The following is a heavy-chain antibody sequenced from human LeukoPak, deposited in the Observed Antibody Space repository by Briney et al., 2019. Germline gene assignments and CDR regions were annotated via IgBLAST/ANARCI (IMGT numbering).Heavy chain of an antibody. CDR3: AKGSHYYYDSSGD. D-gene: IGHD3-22*01. J-gene: IGHJ4*02. CDR2: ISGSGGST. Sequence: GESLRLSCAASGFTFSSYAMSWVRQAPGKGLEWVSAISGSGGSTYYADSVKGRFTISRDNSKNTLYLQMNSLRAEDTAVYYCAKGSHYYYDSSGDWGQGTLVTVSS. V-gene: IGHV3-23*01. CDR1: GFTFSSYA.